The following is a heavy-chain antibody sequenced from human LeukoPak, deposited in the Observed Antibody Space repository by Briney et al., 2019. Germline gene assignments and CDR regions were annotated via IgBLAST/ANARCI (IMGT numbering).Heavy chain of an antibody. CDR1: GFTFSSYY. J-gene: IGHJ4*02. D-gene: IGHD2-15*01. Sequence: GGSLRLSCAASGFTFSSYYMTWVRQAPGKGLEWVANVKPDGSENYYVDSVKGRFTISRDNAKNSLYLQMNGLRAEDTAVYYCARGRHCSGAGCWFDYWGQGTLVTVSS. CDR3: ARGRHCSGAGCWFDY. V-gene: IGHV3-7*01. CDR2: VKPDGSEN.